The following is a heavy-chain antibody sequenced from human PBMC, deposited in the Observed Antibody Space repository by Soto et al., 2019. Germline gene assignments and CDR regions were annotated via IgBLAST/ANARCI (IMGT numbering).Heavy chain of an antibody. Sequence: DSVKGRFTISRDNSKNTVYLQMNSLRAEDAAVYYCARDSGEKRYDVWRTNGNYYYFGMDVWGQGTAVTVSS. J-gene: IGHJ6*02. D-gene: IGHD3-3*01. V-gene: IGHV3-30*07. CDR3: ARDSGEKRYDVWRTNGNYYYFGMDV.